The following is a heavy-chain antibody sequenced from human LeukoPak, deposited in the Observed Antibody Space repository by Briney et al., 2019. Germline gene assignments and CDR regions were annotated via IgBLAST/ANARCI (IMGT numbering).Heavy chain of an antibody. CDR2: ISSSGSTI. V-gene: IGHV3-48*03. CDR3: ARDNSRDSSGYDY. D-gene: IGHD3-22*01. CDR1: GFTFSSYE. Sequence: GGSLRLSCAASGFTFSSYEMNWVRQAPGKGLEWVSYISSSGSTIYYADSVKGRFTISRDNAKNSLHLQMNSLRAEDTAVYYCARDNSRDSSGYDYWGQGTLVTVSS. J-gene: IGHJ4*02.